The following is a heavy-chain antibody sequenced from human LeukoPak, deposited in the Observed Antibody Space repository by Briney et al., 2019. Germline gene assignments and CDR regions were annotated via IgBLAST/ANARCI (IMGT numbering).Heavy chain of an antibody. CDR3: ARDPSPIIVGATLGDP. Sequence: GGSLRLSCAASGFTFSSYSMNWVRQAPGKGLEWVSSISSSSSYIYYADSVEGRFTISRDNAKNSLYPQMNSLRAEDTAVYYCARDPSPIIVGATLGDPWGQGTLVTVSS. V-gene: IGHV3-21*01. CDR1: GFTFSSYS. CDR2: ISSSSSYI. D-gene: IGHD1-26*01. J-gene: IGHJ5*02.